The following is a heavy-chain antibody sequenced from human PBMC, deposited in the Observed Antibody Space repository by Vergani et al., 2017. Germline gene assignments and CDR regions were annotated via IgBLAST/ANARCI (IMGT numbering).Heavy chain of an antibody. D-gene: IGHD3-10*01. Sequence: QVQLQQWGAGLLKPSETLSLTCTVSGGSISSYYWSWIRQPPGKGLEWIGYIYTSGSTNYNPSLKSRVTISVDTSKNQFSLKLSSVTAADTAVYYCARSPPYYYGSGSYPSKYYYYGMDVWGQGTTVTVSS. CDR1: GGSISSYY. CDR3: ARSPPYYYGSGSYPSKYYYYGMDV. CDR2: IYTSGST. J-gene: IGHJ6*02. V-gene: IGHV4-4*09.